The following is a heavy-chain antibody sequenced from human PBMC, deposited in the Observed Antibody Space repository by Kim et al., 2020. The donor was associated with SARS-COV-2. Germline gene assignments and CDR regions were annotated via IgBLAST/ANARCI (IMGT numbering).Heavy chain of an antibody. D-gene: IGHD7-27*01. J-gene: IGHJ3*02. CDR1: GFTFSNYA. CDR3: AKHWGSITWHDAIDM. Sequence: GGSLRLSCAASGFTFSNYAMSWVRQAPGKGLEWVSTLSGSADSTYYADSVKGRFTISRDNSKNTLYLQMNSLRAEDTAGYYCAKHWGSITWHDAIDMWGQGTMVTVSS. CDR2: LSGSADST. V-gene: IGHV3-23*01.